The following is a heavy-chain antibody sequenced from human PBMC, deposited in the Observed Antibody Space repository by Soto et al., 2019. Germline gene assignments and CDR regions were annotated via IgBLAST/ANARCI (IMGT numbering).Heavy chain of an antibody. V-gene: IGHV3-21*01. CDR1: VVTFSRYG. D-gene: IGHD3-22*01. Sequence: GRSLRLSCAASVVTFSRYGMNWVRQAPGKGLEWLSSISDSGHYIYYADSVKGRFTISRDNSKNTLYLQMNSLRAEDTAVYYCARDLNYYDSSGYPYYFDYWGQGTLVTVSS. CDR3: ARDLNYYDSSGYPYYFDY. CDR2: ISDSGHYI. J-gene: IGHJ4*02.